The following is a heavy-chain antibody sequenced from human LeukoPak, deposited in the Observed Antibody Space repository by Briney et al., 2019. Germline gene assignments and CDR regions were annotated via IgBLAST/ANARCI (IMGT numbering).Heavy chain of an antibody. Sequence: PGGSLRLSCAASGFTFSSYSMNWVRQAPGKGLEWVSSISSSSSYIYYADSVKRRFTISRDNAKNSLYLQMNSLRAEDTAVYYCARATLRWELQAFDYWGQGPLVTVSS. D-gene: IGHD1-26*01. CDR3: ARATLRWELQAFDY. V-gene: IGHV3-21*01. CDR2: ISSSSSYI. CDR1: GFTFSSYS. J-gene: IGHJ4*02.